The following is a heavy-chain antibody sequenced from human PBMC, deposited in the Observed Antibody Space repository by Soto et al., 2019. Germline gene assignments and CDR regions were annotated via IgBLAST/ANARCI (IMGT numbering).Heavy chain of an antibody. D-gene: IGHD6-6*01. Sequence: TGGSLRLSCAASGFTFSSYSMNWVRQAPGKGLEWVSSISSSSSYIYYADSVKGRFTISRDNAKNSLYLQMNSLRAEDTAVYYCARMASIAGMDVWGQGTTVTVSS. CDR1: GFTFSSYS. J-gene: IGHJ6*02. CDR3: ARMASIAGMDV. CDR2: ISSSSSYI. V-gene: IGHV3-21*01.